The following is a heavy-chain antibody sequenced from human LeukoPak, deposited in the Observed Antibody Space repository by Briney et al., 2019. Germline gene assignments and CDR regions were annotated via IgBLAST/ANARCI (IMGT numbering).Heavy chain of an antibody. Sequence: GGSLRLSCAASGFTFSSYAMSWVRQAPGKGLEWVSAISGSGGSTYYADSVKGRFTISRDNSKNTLYLQMNSLRAEDTAVYYCAKDQYYYDSSGYKREYYFDYWGQGTLVTVSS. CDR2: ISGSGGST. CDR3: AKDQYYYDSSGYKREYYFDY. CDR1: GFTFSSYA. J-gene: IGHJ4*02. V-gene: IGHV3-23*01. D-gene: IGHD3-22*01.